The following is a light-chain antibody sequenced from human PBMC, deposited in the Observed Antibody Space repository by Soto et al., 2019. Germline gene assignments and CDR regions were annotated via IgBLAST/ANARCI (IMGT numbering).Light chain of an antibody. V-gene: IGKV1-39*01. J-gene: IGKJ1*01. Sequence: DFQMTQSPSSLSASVGDRVTITCLATQSISRSLNWYQQKPGKAPELLIYAASSLQSGVPSRFSGSGSGTDFTLTISSLQPEDSATYYCQQSYSALVAFGQGTKVDNK. CDR1: QSISRS. CDR2: AAS. CDR3: QQSYSALVA.